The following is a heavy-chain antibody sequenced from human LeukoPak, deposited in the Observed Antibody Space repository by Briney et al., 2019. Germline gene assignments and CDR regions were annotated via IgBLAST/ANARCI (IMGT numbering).Heavy chain of an antibody. V-gene: IGHV3-21*01. CDR2: ISSGSVYI. D-gene: IGHD3-10*01. CDR3: ASANHYYGSGTYDYYFHD. Sequence: PGGALRLSCATSGFTFSSYSMNWVRQAPGAGLEWVSSISSGSVYIYYADSVKGRFTISTDNAQNSLYLQKNSLRAEDTAVYYCASANHYYGSGTYDYYFHDRVQGSLLTVSS. J-gene: IGHJ4*02. CDR1: GFTFSSYS.